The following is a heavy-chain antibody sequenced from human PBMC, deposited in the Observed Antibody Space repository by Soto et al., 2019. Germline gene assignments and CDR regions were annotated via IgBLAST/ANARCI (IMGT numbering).Heavy chain of an antibody. CDR2: IYSGGST. CDR3: ARDRAYGDYLGDYYYGMDV. D-gene: IGHD4-17*01. J-gene: IGHJ6*02. CDR1: GFTVGSNY. V-gene: IGHV3-53*01. Sequence: GGSLRLSCAASGFTVGSNYMSWVRQAPGKGLEWVSVIYSGGSTYYADSVKGRFTISRDNSKNTLYLQMNSLRAEDTAVYYCARDRAYGDYLGDYYYGMDVWGQGTKVTVSS.